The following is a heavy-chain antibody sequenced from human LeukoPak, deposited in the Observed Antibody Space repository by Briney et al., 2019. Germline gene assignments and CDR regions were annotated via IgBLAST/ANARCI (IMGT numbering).Heavy chain of an antibody. V-gene: IGHV3-30-3*01. CDR3: AREGYYGSGSPPSLYFDY. J-gene: IGHJ4*02. Sequence: GGSLRLSCAASGFTFRNYVIHWVRQAPGKGLEWVAVTSSDLNVKLYADSVKGRFTISRDNSRSTLYLQMNSLRPEGTAIYYCAREGYYGSGSPPSLYFDYWGQGTLVTVSS. CDR1: GFTFRNYV. CDR2: TSSDLNVK. D-gene: IGHD3-10*01.